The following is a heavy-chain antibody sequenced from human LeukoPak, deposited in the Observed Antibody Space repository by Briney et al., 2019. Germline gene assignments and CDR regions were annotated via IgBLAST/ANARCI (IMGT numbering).Heavy chain of an antibody. D-gene: IGHD5-18*01. CDR2: ISSSSSYI. V-gene: IGHV3-21*01. Sequence: GGSLRLSCAASGFTFSSYSMNWVRQVPGKGLEWVSSISSSSSYIYYADSVKGRFTISRDNAKNSLYLQMNSLRAEDTAVYYCASISYSYGYHYWGQGTLVTVSS. CDR1: GFTFSSYS. CDR3: ASISYSYGYHY. J-gene: IGHJ4*02.